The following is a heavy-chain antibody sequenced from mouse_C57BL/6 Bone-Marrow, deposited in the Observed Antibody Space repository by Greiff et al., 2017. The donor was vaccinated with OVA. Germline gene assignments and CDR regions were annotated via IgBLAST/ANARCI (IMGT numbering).Heavy chain of an antibody. CDR2: IYPGDGDT. Sequence: VKRMGAGAELVKPGASVKISCKASGYAFSSSWMNWVKQRPGKGLEWIGRIYPGDGDTNYNGKFKGKATLTADKSSSTAYMQLSSLTSEDSAVYFCAKGYGNYFDYWGQGTTLTVSS. J-gene: IGHJ2*01. CDR1: GYAFSSSW. D-gene: IGHD2-1*01. CDR3: AKGYGNYFDY. V-gene: IGHV1-82*01.